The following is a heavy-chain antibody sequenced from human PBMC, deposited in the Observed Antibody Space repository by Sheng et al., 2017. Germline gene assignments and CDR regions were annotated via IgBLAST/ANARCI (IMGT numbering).Heavy chain of an antibody. V-gene: IGHV1-46*01. CDR2: INLSDGST. CDR1: GYTFRTYY. D-gene: IGHD1-26*01. Sequence: QVQLVQSGAEVQKPGASVKVSCKASGYTFRTYYIHWVRQAPGQGLEWMGLINLSDGSTHYAQQFQGRVTVTWDTSTSTVHMELSSLRAEDTAMYYCAREAHNSGTFKNFDYWGQGAPVTV. J-gene: IGHJ4*02. CDR3: AREAHNSGTFKNFDY.